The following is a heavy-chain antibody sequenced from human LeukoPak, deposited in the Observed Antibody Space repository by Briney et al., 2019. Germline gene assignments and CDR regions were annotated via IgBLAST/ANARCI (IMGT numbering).Heavy chain of an antibody. CDR3: ASDIVSTSGDF. D-gene: IGHD5/OR15-5a*01. V-gene: IGHV3-11*01. CDR2: ITSSGDDI. Sequence: GGSLRVSCAASGFTFSDYYMSWIRQAPGKGLEWVAYITSSGDDIYYADSVKGRFTISRDDAKNALFLRMSSLRVEDTATYYCASDIVSTSGDFWGQGTLVSVSS. CDR1: GFTFSDYY. J-gene: IGHJ4*02.